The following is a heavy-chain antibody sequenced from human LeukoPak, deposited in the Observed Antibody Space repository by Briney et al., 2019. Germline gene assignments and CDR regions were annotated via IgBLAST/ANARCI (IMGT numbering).Heavy chain of an antibody. CDR2: IYSGGST. D-gene: IGHD3-3*01. J-gene: IGHJ6*03. Sequence: GGSLRLSCAASGFTVSSNYMSWVRQAPGKGLEWVSVIYSGGSTYYADSVKGRFTISRDNSKNTLYLQMNSLRAEDTAVYYCAKSGEYDFWSGYYTYYYYYMDVWGKGTTVTVSS. CDR3: AKSGEYDFWSGYYTYYYYYMDV. CDR1: GFTVSSNY. V-gene: IGHV3-53*05.